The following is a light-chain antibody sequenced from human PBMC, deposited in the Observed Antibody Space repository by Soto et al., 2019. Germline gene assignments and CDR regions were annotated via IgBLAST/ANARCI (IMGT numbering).Light chain of an antibody. CDR1: SSDVGGYNY. J-gene: IGLJ1*01. CDR3: SSYTVNTPFFF. Sequence: QSALTQPASVSGSDGQSITISCTGTSSDVGGYNYVSWYQQRPGKAPKLMIFEVSNRPSGVSNRFSGSKSDNTASLTISGLQGDDEADYYCSSYTVNTPFFFFGTGPKVNVL. V-gene: IGLV2-14*01. CDR2: EVS.